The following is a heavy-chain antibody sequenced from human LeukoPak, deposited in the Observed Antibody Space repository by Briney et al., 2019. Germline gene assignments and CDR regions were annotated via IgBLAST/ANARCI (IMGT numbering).Heavy chain of an antibody. D-gene: IGHD3-3*01. Sequence: GGSLRLSCAASGFTFSGYWMSWVRQAPGKGLEWVANIKQDGSEKYYVDSVKGRFTISRDNAKNSLYLQMNSLRAEDTAVYYCARGQYYDFWSGYYDNPFDYWGQGTLVTVSS. CDR2: IKQDGSEK. CDR3: ARGQYYDFWSGYYDNPFDY. V-gene: IGHV3-7*01. J-gene: IGHJ4*02. CDR1: GFTFSGYW.